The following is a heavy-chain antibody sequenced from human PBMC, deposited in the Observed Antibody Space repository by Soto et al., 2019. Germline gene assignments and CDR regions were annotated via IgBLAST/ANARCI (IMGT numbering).Heavy chain of an antibody. CDR2: ISSSSSYI. CDR3: ARSELPRSLDY. Sequence: PGGSLRLSCATSGFTFSSYGMHWVRQAPGKGLEWVSSISSSSSYIYYADSVKGRFTISRGNAKNSLYLQMNSLRAEDTAVYYCARSELPRSLDYWGQGTLVTSPQ. D-gene: IGHD2-15*01. J-gene: IGHJ4*02. CDR1: GFTFSSYG. V-gene: IGHV3-21*01.